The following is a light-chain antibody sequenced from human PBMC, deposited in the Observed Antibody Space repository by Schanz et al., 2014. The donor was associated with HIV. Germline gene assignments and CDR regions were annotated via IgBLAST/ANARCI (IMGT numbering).Light chain of an antibody. J-gene: IGLJ3*02. CDR3: GSYTIRTTWV. CDR2: DVT. CDR1: RSDVGGYEY. Sequence: QSALTQPASVSGSPGQSITISCTGTRSDVGGYEYVSWYQQHPGRAPKLMIYDVTSRPSGVSDRFSGSKSGNTASLTISGLQPEDEADYYCGSYTIRTTWVFGGGTKLTVL. V-gene: IGLV2-14*03.